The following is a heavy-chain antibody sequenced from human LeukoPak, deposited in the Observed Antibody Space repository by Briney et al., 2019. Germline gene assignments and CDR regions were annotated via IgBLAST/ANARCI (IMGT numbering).Heavy chain of an antibody. Sequence: GGSLRLSCAASGFTFDDYAMPWVRQAPGKGLEWVSGISWNSGSIGYADSVKGRFIISRDNAKNSLYLQMNSLRAEDTALYYCAKDPTNNYGSGSYGFDYWGQGTLVTVSS. J-gene: IGHJ4*02. V-gene: IGHV3-9*01. D-gene: IGHD3-10*01. CDR2: ISWNSGSI. CDR1: GFTFDDYA. CDR3: AKDPTNNYGSGSYGFDY.